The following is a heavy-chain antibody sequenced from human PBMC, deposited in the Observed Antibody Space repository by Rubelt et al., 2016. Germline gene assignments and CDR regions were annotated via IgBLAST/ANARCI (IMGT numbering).Heavy chain of an antibody. V-gene: IGHV4-59*08. D-gene: IGHD3-10*01. CDR1: GGSISSYY. CDR2: IYYSGST. Sequence: QVQLQESGPGLVKPSETLSLTCTVSGGSISSYYWSWIRQPPGKGLEWIGYIYYSGSTNYNPSLQSRVTISVDTSKNQFSLKRSSVTAADTAVYYCARLSGSGGVRGVNSWGQGTLVTVSS. CDR3: ARLSGSGGVRGVNS. J-gene: IGHJ5*02.